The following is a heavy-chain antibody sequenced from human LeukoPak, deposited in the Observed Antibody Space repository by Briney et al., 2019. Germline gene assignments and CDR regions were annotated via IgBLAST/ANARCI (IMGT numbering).Heavy chain of an antibody. Sequence: GGSLRLSCAASGFTFSSYGMHWDRQAPGKGLEWVAVISYDGSNKYYADSVKGRFTISRDNSKNTLYLQMNSLRAEDTAVYYCAKDIAPYCGGDCIYYGMDVWGQGTTVTVSS. V-gene: IGHV3-30*18. CDR1: GFTFSSYG. D-gene: IGHD2-21*02. CDR2: ISYDGSNK. J-gene: IGHJ6*02. CDR3: AKDIAPYCGGDCIYYGMDV.